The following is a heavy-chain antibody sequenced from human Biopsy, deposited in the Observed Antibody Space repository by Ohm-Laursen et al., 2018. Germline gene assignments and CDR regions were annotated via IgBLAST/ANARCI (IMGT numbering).Heavy chain of an antibody. J-gene: IGHJ1*01. D-gene: IGHD3-9*01. CDR2: NIPILGTG. CDR3: ATKLTGYFHH. Sequence: SVKVSCKAPGGTFSNYGVNWVRQAPEQGLEWLGGNIPILGTGNYAQKFQDRVTVAADTSTSTATMELRSLRSDNTAVYYCATKLTGYFHHWGQGTLVIVSS. V-gene: IGHV1-69*06. CDR1: GGTFSNYG.